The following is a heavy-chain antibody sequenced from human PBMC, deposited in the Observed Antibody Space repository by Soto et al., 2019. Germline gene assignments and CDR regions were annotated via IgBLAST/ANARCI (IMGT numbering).Heavy chain of an antibody. V-gene: IGHV2-5*02. J-gene: IGHJ4*02. Sequence: QITLKESGPPLVKPTQTLTLTCTFSGFSLNTNGVGVGWIRQPPGNALECLALIYWDDDKRYSPSLKSRLTITKDTSKNQVVLTMTNMGPVDTATYYCAHRGGEVLSFDYWGQGFLVTVSS. CDR1: GFSLNTNGVG. CDR3: AHRGGEVLSFDY. D-gene: IGHD1-26*01. CDR2: IYWDDDK.